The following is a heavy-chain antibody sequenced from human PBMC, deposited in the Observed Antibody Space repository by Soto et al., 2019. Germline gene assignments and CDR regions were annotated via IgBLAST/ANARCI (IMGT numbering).Heavy chain of an antibody. V-gene: IGHV1-18*04. CDR2: SSAYNGNT. D-gene: IGHD1-26*01. Sequence: ASVKVSCKASGYTFTSYGTSWVRKAPEQGPEWVGWSSAYNGNTNYAQTFQGRVTMTTDTATSPAYMELRSLTSDDTAMYYCARDRGYSGKSEAFDIGGQGTMVTVSS. CDR3: ARDRGYSGKSEAFDI. CDR1: GYTFTSYG. J-gene: IGHJ3*02.